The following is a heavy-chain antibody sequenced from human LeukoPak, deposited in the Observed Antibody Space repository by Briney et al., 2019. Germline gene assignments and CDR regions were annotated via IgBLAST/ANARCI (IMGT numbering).Heavy chain of an antibody. CDR1: DGSISSSSYY. V-gene: IGHV4-39*01. CDR3: AGRSGSYYSYYFDY. J-gene: IGHJ4*02. D-gene: IGHD1-26*01. CDR2: IYYSGST. Sequence: SETLSLTCTVSDGSISSSSYYWGWIRQPPGKGLEWIGSIYYSGSTYYNPSLKSRVTISVDTSKNQFSLKLSSVTAADTAVYYCAGRSGSYYSYYFDYWGQGTLVTVSS.